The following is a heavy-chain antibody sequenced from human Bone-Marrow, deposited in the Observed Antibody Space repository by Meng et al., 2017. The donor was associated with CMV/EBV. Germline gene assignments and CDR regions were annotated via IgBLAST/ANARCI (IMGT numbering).Heavy chain of an antibody. CDR1: GFTFSNAW. J-gene: IGHJ4*02. D-gene: IGHD1-20*01. CDR2: IISKPDGGTI. V-gene: IGHV3-15*01. Sequence: VQVVEPGGVLVKPGWPLRLSCAASGFTFSNAWMSWVRQAPGKGLEWVGRIISKPDGGTIDYAAPVKGRFTISRDDSGNMLYLQMNSLKSEDTAIYYCIHHNWKYVDWGQGTLVTVSS. CDR3: IHHNWKYVD.